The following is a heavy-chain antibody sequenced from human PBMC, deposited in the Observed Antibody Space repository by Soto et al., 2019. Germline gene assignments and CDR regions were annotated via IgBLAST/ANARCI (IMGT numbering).Heavy chain of an antibody. V-gene: IGHV3-7*02. CDR2: IKEEGSEK. CDR3: AKQSGSGSYYILGSGGHLDY. J-gene: IGHJ4*02. CDR1: GASCGSYW. D-gene: IGHD3-10*01. Sequence: PGGSLRLSSATSGASCGSYWITCIRQAPGKGLEWVANIKEEGSEKNYVDSVKGRFTISRDNAKNALYVQMNSLRAEDTAVYYCAKQSGSGSYYILGSGGHLDYWGQGTLVTVSS.